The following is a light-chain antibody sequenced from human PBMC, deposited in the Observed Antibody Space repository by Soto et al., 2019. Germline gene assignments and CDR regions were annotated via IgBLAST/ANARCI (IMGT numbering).Light chain of an antibody. V-gene: IGKV1-5*01. Sequence: DLQMTQSPSTLSSSVGDSVTITCRASRSISTWLAWYQQKPGKAPILLIYDASSLQSGVQSRFSGSGSGTEFTLTIRSLQPDDSATYYCKQYNSYWTCGQGTKVDIK. J-gene: IGKJ1*01. CDR2: DAS. CDR3: KQYNSYWT. CDR1: RSISTW.